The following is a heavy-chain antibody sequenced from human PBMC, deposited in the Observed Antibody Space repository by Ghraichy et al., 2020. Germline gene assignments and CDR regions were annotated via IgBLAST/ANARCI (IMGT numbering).Heavy chain of an antibody. J-gene: IGHJ4*02. D-gene: IGHD5-24*01. CDR2: IYYSGST. Sequence: SETLSLTCTVSGGSISSSSYYWGWIRQPPGKGLEWIGSIYYSGSTYYNPSLKSRVTISVDTSKNQFSLKLSSVTAADTAVYYCARHVRGGYAKEYFDYWGQGTLVTVSS. CDR3: ARHVRGGYAKEYFDY. V-gene: IGHV4-39*01. CDR1: GGSISSSSYY.